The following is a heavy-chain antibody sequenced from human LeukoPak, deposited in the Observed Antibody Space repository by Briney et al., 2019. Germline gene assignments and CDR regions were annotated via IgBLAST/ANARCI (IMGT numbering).Heavy chain of an antibody. V-gene: IGHV1-8*03. Sequence: ASVKVSCKASGYTFTSYDINWVRQATGQGLEWMGWMSPNSGNTGYAQKFQGRVTITRKTSISTAYMELSSLRSEDTAVYYCARGRNAAARRRTYYFDYWGQGTLVTVSS. D-gene: IGHD6-6*01. J-gene: IGHJ4*02. CDR3: ARGRNAAARRRTYYFDY. CDR2: MSPNSGNT. CDR1: GYTFTSYD.